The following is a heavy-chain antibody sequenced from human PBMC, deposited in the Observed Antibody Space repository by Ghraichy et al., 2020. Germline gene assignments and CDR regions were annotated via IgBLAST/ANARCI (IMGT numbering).Heavy chain of an antibody. D-gene: IGHD2-2*01. V-gene: IGHV4-34*01. J-gene: IGHJ6*02. Sequence: LNISCAVYGGSFSGYYWSWIRQPPGKGLEWIGEINHSGSTNYNPSLKSRVTISVDTSKNQFSLKLSSVTAADTAVYYCARGPVPRAYYYGMDVWGQGTTVTVSS. CDR2: INHSGST. CDR1: GGSFSGYY. CDR3: ARGPVPRAYYYGMDV.